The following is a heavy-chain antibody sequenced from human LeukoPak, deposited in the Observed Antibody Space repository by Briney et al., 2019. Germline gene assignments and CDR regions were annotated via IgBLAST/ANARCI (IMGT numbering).Heavy chain of an antibody. CDR1: GFTFSNAW. CDR3: TTSYGDYGVGFDY. J-gene: IGHJ4*02. V-gene: IGHV3-15*01. Sequence: GGSLRLSCAASGFTFSNAWMSWVRQAPGKGLEWVGRIKSKMDGGTTDYAAPVKGRFTISRDDSKNTLYLQMNSLKTEDTAVYYCTTSYGDYGVGFDYWGQGTLVTVSS. CDR2: IKSKMDGGTT. D-gene: IGHD4-17*01.